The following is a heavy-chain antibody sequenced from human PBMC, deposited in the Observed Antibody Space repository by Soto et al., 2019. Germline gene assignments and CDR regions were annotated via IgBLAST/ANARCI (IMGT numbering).Heavy chain of an antibody. V-gene: IGHV4-59*08. Sequence: SETLSLTCTVSGGSISHYYWSWIRQPPGKGLEWIGYIYYSGSTYYNPSLKSRVTISVDTSKNQFSLKLSSVTAADTAVYYCARHEIDIVVVPAAMNYEFDPWGQGTLVTVSS. CDR3: ARHEIDIVVVPAAMNYEFDP. CDR2: IYYSGST. J-gene: IGHJ5*02. D-gene: IGHD2-2*01. CDR1: GGSISHYY.